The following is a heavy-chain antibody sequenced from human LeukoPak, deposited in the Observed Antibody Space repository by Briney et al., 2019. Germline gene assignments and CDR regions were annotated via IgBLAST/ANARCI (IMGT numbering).Heavy chain of an antibody. CDR2: ISSTGETS. CDR3: ARVMSGSGSKYFDY. V-gene: IGHV3-64*01. Sequence: GGSLRLSCAASGFTFSGFPMQWVRQVPGKGLEYVSAISSTGETSYYASSVKDRFTISRDNSKNTLHLQMGSLRAEDTAVYYCARVMSGSGSKYFDYWGQGTLVTVSS. J-gene: IGHJ4*02. CDR1: GFTFSGFP. D-gene: IGHD3-10*01.